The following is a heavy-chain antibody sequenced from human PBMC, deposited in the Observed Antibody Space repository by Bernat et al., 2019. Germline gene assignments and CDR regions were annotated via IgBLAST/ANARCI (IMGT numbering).Heavy chain of an antibody. CDR2: INHSGST. V-gene: IGHV4-34*01. J-gene: IGHJ5*02. CDR3: ARGRYSYGANWFDP. CDR1: GGSFSGYY. D-gene: IGHD5-18*01. Sequence: QVQLQQWGAGLLKPSETLSPTCAVYGGSFSGYYWSWIRQPPGKGLEWIGEINHSGSTNYNPSLKSRVTISVDTSKTQYSLKLSCVTAADAAVYYCARGRYSYGANWFDPWGQGTLVTVSS.